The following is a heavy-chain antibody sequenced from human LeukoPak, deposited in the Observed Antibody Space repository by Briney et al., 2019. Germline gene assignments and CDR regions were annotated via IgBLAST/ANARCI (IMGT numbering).Heavy chain of an antibody. J-gene: IGHJ6*02. V-gene: IGHV3-30*03. CDR3: ARDPSNSDYYYYGMDV. CDR1: GFTFSSYG. Sequence: GRSLRLSCAASGFTFSSYGMHWVRQAPGKGLEWVAVISYDGSNKYYADSVKGRFTISRDNSKNTLYLQMNSPRAEDTAVYYCARDPSNSDYYYYGMDVWGQGTTVTVSS. D-gene: IGHD1-1*01. CDR2: ISYDGSNK.